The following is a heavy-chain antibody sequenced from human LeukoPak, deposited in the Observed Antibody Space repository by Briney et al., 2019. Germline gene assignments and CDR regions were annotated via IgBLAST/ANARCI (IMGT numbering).Heavy chain of an antibody. CDR2: ISGSGGST. Sequence: GGSLRLSCAASGFPFSSYAMSWVRQAPGKGLEWVSAISGSGGSTYYADSVKGRFTISRDNSKNTLYLQMNSLRAEDTAVYYCAKGPAAMDYFDYWGQGTLVTVSS. J-gene: IGHJ4*02. CDR1: GFPFSSYA. V-gene: IGHV3-23*01. CDR3: AKGPAAMDYFDY. D-gene: IGHD2-2*01.